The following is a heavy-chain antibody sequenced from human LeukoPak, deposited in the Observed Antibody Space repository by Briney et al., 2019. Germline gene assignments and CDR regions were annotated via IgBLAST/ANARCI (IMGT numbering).Heavy chain of an antibody. CDR1: GFTFSTYS. Sequence: PGGSLRLSCAASGFTFSTYSMNWVRQAPGKGLEWVSSISSVSSYIYYADSVKGRFTISRDNAKNSLYLQMNSLRAEDTAVYYCARDEYSSSWHTRLVLLDYWGQGTLVTVSS. CDR3: ARDEYSSSWHTRLVLLDY. CDR2: ISSVSSYI. J-gene: IGHJ4*02. D-gene: IGHD6-13*01. V-gene: IGHV3-21*01.